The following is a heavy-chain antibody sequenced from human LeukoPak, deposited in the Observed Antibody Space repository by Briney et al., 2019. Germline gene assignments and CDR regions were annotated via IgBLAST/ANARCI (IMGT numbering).Heavy chain of an antibody. CDR2: INPNSGGT. Sequence: ASVKVSCKASGYTFTDYYMHWVRQAPGHGLEWMGWINPNSGGTNYAQKFQGRVTMTRDTSISTAYMELSRLRSDDTAVYYCAREATRRAAAANYWGQGTLVTVSS. V-gene: IGHV1-2*02. D-gene: IGHD6-13*01. J-gene: IGHJ4*02. CDR1: GYTFTDYY. CDR3: AREATRRAAAANY.